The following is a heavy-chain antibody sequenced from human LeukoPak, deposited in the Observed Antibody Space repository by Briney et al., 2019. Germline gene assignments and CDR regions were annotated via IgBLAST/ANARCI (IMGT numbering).Heavy chain of an antibody. J-gene: IGHJ6*03. CDR1: GFTVTSYA. CDR3: AKAISTSLYYYYMDV. V-gene: IGHV3-23*01. D-gene: IGHD2-2*01. Sequence: GGSLRLSWAASGFTVTSYAMNWVRQAPGKGLEWVSTIGASGGSTNYADSVKGRFTISRDNSRNTLYLQMNSLRVEDTAVYYCAKAISTSLYYYYMDVWGKGTTVTVSS. CDR2: IGASGGST.